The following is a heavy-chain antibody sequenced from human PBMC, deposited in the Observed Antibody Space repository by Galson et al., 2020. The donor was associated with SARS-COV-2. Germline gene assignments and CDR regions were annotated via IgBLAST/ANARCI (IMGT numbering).Heavy chain of an antibody. V-gene: IGHV3-30-3*01. CDR2: ISYDGSNK. CDR3: ATDPTRELRFFNWHFDF. J-gene: IGHJ4*02. CDR1: GFTFSSYA. D-gene: IGHD3-9*01. Sequence: GESLKISCAASGFTFSSYAMHWVRQAPGKGLEWVAVISYDGSNKYYADSVKGRFTISRDNSKNTLYLQMNSLRAEDTAVYYCATDPTRELRFFNWHFDFWGQGTLVTVSS.